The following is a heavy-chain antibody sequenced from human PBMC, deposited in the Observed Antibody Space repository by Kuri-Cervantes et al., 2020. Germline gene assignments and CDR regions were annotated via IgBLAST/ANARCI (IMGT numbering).Heavy chain of an antibody. V-gene: IGHV3-74*01. CDR2: IQSDGSTT. J-gene: IGHJ4*02. CDR3: AKDVIGIVGATGAFDY. Sequence: GGSLRLSCAASGFTISSYWMHWVRQAPGRGLVWVSHIQSDGSTTTYADSVKGRFTITRDNAKNSLYLQMNSLRAEDTALYYCAKDVIGIVGATGAFDYWGQETLVTVSS. CDR1: GFTISSYW. D-gene: IGHD1-26*01.